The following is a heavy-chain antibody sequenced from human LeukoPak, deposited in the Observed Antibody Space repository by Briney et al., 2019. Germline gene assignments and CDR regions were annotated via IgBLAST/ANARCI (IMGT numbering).Heavy chain of an antibody. D-gene: IGHD6-13*01. V-gene: IGHV3-33*07. Sequence: GGSLRLSCAASGFTFSSYGMYWVRQAPGKGLERMAVIWFDGSTKYYADSVKGRFTISRDNSKNTLCLQMNSLRDDDTAVYYCARDEGIASYFDYWGQGTLVTVSS. J-gene: IGHJ4*02. CDR1: GFTFSSYG. CDR2: IWFDGSTK. CDR3: ARDEGIASYFDY.